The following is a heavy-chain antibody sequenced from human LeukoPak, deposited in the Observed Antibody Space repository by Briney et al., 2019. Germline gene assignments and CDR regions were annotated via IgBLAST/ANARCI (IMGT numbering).Heavy chain of an antibody. V-gene: IGHV3-21*01. D-gene: IGHD3-10*01. Sequence: GGSLRLSCAASGFTFSSYSMNWVRQAPGKELEWVSSISSSSSYIYYADSVKGRFTISRDNAKNSLYLQMNSLRAEDTAVYYCARDLKSSFMVSLVRGTYGMDVWGQGTTVTVSS. CDR3: ARDLKSSFMVSLVRGTYGMDV. CDR1: GFTFSSYS. J-gene: IGHJ6*02. CDR2: ISSSSSYI.